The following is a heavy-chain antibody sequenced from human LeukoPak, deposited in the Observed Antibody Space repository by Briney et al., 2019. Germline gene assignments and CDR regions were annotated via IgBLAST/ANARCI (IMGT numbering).Heavy chain of an antibody. CDR3: ARDRDIVVVVAASDFDY. V-gene: IGHV1-18*01. CDR2: ISAYNGNT. Sequence: ASVKVSCKASGYTFTSYGISWVRQAPGQGLEWMGWISAYNGNTNYAQKLQGRVTMTTDTSTSTAYMELRSLRSDDTAVYYRARDRDIVVVVAASDFDYWGQGTLVTVSS. CDR1: GYTFTSYG. D-gene: IGHD2-15*01. J-gene: IGHJ4*02.